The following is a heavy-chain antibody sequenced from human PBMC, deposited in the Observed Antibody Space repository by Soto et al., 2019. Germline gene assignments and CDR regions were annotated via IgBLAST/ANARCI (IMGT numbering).Heavy chain of an antibody. CDR2: ISSSSSYI. Sequence: GGSLRLSCAASGFTFSSYSMNRVRQAPGKGLEWVSSISSSSSYIYYADSVKGRFTISRDNAKNSLYLQMNSLRAEDTAVYYCATGYCGGDCYSTGAFDIWGQGTMVTVSS. CDR3: ATGYCGGDCYSTGAFDI. CDR1: GFTFSSYS. J-gene: IGHJ3*02. V-gene: IGHV3-21*01. D-gene: IGHD2-21*02.